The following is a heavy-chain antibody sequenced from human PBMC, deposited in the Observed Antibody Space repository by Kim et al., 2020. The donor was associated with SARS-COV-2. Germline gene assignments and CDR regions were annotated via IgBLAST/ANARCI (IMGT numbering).Heavy chain of an antibody. CDR3: ARIWENCSGGSCYENYFDY. CDR1: GYSFTSYW. CDR2: IDPSDSYT. V-gene: IGHV5-10-1*01. J-gene: IGHJ4*02. Sequence: GESLKISCKGSGYSFTSYWISWVRQMPGKGLEWMGRIDPSDSYTNYSPSFQGHVTISADKSISTAYLQWSSLKASDTAMYYCARIWENCSGGSCYENYFDYWGQGTLVTVSS. D-gene: IGHD2-15*01.